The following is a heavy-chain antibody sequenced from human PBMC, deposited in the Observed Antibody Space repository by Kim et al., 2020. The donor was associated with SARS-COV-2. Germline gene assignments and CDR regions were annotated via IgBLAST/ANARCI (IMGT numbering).Heavy chain of an antibody. V-gene: IGHV3-21*01. Sequence: GGSLRLSCAASGFTFSSYSMNWVRQAPGKGLEWVSSISSSSSYIYYADSVKGRFNISRDNAKNTLYLPMNSRRAEDTAVYYCARVVGYGSGSYPDYFDYLGQGTLVTVSS. CDR1: GFTFSSYS. CDR2: ISSSSSYI. J-gene: IGHJ4*02. D-gene: IGHD3-10*01. CDR3: ARVVGYGSGSYPDYFDY.